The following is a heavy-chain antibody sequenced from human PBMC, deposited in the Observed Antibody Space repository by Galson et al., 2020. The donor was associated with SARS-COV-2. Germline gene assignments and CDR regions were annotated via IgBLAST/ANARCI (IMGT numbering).Heavy chain of an antibody. CDR3: AAAAADPLSYYYYYGMDV. D-gene: IGHD6-13*01. CDR1: GFTFTSSA. Sequence: KISCKASGFTFTSSAVQWVRQARGQRLEWIGWIVVGSGNTNYAQKFQERVTITRDMSTSTAYMELSSLRSEDTAVYYCAAAAADPLSYYYYYGMDVWGQGTTVTVSS. V-gene: IGHV1-58*01. CDR2: IVVGSGNT. J-gene: IGHJ6*02.